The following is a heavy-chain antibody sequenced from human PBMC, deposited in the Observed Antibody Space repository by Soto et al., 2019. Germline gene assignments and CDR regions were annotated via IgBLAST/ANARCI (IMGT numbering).Heavy chain of an antibody. Sequence: QVQLVQSGAEVKKPGSSVKVSCKASGGTFSSYAISWVRQAPGQGLEWMGGIIPIFGTANYAQKFQGRVTITADESTSTAYMELISLRSEDTAVYYCARPGFWSGYYPPTSNWFDPWGQGTLVTVSS. J-gene: IGHJ5*02. V-gene: IGHV1-69*01. D-gene: IGHD3-3*01. CDR3: ARPGFWSGYYPPTSNWFDP. CDR2: IIPIFGTA. CDR1: GGTFSSYA.